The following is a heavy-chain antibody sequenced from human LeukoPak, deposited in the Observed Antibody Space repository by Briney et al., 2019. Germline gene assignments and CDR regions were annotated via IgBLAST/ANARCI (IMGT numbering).Heavy chain of an antibody. CDR1: GYTFTSYG. D-gene: IGHD2-2*01. CDR3: ARDQPHPGCSSTSCWGSWFDP. Sequence: GASVKVSCKASGYTFTSYGISWVRQAPGQGLEWMGWISAYNGNTNYAQKLQGRVTMTTDTSTSTAYMELRSLRPDDTAVYYCARDQPHPGCSSTSCWGSWFDPWGQGTLVTVSS. J-gene: IGHJ5*02. V-gene: IGHV1-18*01. CDR2: ISAYNGNT.